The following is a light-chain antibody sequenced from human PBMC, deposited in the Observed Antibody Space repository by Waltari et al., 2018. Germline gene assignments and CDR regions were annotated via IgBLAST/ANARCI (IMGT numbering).Light chain of an antibody. CDR2: GAS. J-gene: IGKJ1*01. V-gene: IGKV3-15*01. Sequence: EIVMTQSPATMSVSPGERATLSCRASQSVSRNLAWYQQKPGQAPRLLIYGASTRATGIPARFSGSGSGTEFTLTISSLQSEDFAVYYCQRTGPVAFGQGTKVEIK. CDR1: QSVSRN. CDR3: QRTGPVA.